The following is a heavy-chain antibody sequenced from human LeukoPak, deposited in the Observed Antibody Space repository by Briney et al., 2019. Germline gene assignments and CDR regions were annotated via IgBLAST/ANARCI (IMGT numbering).Heavy chain of an antibody. J-gene: IGHJ2*01. Sequence: PGGSLRLSCATYGFTLTSYSMNWVRPAPGKGLEWVSSFGPRRGSIFHADSLNRRISISRDNAQNSLHLQLSSLRADDTAVCYCARLAGSRPPWYFDLWGRGTLVTVS. CDR3: ARLAGSRPPWYFDL. CDR1: GFTLTSYS. CDR2: FGPRRGSI. V-gene: IGHV3-21*04. D-gene: IGHD6-19*01.